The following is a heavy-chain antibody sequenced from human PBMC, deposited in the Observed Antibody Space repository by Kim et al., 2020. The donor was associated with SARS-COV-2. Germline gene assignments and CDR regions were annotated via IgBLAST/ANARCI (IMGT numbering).Heavy chain of an antibody. D-gene: IGHD3-22*01. J-gene: IGHJ3*02. CDR1: GGSISSSSYY. CDR3: ARHGSDYYDSSGYYSGYAFDI. V-gene: IGHV4-39*01. Sequence: SETLSLTCTVSGGSISSSSYYWGWIRQPPGKGLEWIGSIFYSGSTYYNPSLKSRVTLSVDTSKNQFSLRLSSVTAADTAVYYCARHGSDYYDSSGYYSGYAFDIWGQGTMVTVSS. CDR2: IFYSGST.